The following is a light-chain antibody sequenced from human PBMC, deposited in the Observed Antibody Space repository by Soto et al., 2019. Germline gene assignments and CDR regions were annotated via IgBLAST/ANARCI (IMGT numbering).Light chain of an antibody. CDR2: AAS. Sequence: DIQMTQAPSSVSASVGDRVTITCRASQGISSWLGWYQQKPGKAPKLLIYAASSLQSGGPSRFSGSGSATDFTLTISSLQPEDFATFYCQQANSFPLTSGGETKVDIK. J-gene: IGKJ4*01. CDR1: QGISSW. V-gene: IGKV1-12*01. CDR3: QQANSFPLT.